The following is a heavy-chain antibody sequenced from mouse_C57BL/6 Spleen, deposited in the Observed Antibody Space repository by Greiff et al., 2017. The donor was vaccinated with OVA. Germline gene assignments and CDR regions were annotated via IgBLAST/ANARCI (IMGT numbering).Heavy chain of an antibody. Sequence: QVQLQQSEAELVRPGPSVKVSCKASGYAFTNYLIEGVKQRPGQGLEWIGVINPGSGGTNYNEKFKGKATLTADKSSSTAYMQLSSLTSEDSAVYFCARRGVIYYGIHFDYWGQGTTLTVSS. CDR2: INPGSGGT. V-gene: IGHV1-54*01. CDR1: GYAFTNYL. CDR3: ARRGVIYYGIHFDY. J-gene: IGHJ2*01. D-gene: IGHD2-1*01.